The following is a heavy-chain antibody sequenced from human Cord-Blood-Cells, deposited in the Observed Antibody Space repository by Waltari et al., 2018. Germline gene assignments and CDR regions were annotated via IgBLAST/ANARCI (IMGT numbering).Heavy chain of an antibody. D-gene: IGHD6-13*01. Sequence: QLQLQESGPGLVKPSEPLSLTCTVPGGSIRRSSYHWGRIRQPPGKGLEWIGSIYYSGRTYYNPSLKSRVTISVDTSKNQFSLKLSSVTAADTAVYYCARPYSSSWYYFDYWGQGTLVTVSS. CDR2: IYYSGRT. J-gene: IGHJ4*02. CDR1: GGSIRRSSYH. V-gene: IGHV4-39*01. CDR3: ARPYSSSWYYFDY.